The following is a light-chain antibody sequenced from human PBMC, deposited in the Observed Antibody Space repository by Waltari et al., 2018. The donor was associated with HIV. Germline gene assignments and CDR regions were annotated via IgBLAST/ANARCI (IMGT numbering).Light chain of an antibody. J-gene: IGLJ2*01. V-gene: IGLV3-1*01. CDR2: QDN. CDR3: QAWDSSVV. Sequence: SYELTQPPSVSVSPGQTASITCSGDKLGDKYVCWYQQKPGQSPVLVIYQDNKRPSGTPERFSGSNSGNTATLTISGTQAMDEADYYCQAWDSSVVFGGGTKLTVL. CDR1: KLGDKY.